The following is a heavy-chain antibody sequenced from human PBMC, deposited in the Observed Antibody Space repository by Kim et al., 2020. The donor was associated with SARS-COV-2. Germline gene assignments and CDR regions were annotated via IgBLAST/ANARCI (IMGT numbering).Heavy chain of an antibody. V-gene: IGHV4-34*01. CDR1: GGSFSGYY. CDR2: INHSGST. D-gene: IGHD1-26*01. CDR3: ARMGVVGATH. J-gene: IGHJ4*02. Sequence: SETLSLTCAVYGGSFSGYYWSWIRQPPGKGLEWIGEINHSGSTNYNPSLKSRVTISVDTSKNQFSLKLSSVTAADTAVYYCARMGVVGATHWGQGTLVTV.